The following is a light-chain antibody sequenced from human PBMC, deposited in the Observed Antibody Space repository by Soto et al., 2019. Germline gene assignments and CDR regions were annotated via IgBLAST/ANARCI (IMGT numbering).Light chain of an antibody. V-gene: IGKV3-15*01. CDR1: QSVSSD. Sequence: ETVMTQSPGTLSVSVGDRVTLSCRASQSVSSDLAWYQQNSGQAPRLLVFGASTRATGIPARFSGSGTGTEFTLTISSLQSEDFAVYYCQQCRNWPYTFGQGPKLEIK. CDR2: GAS. J-gene: IGKJ2*01. CDR3: QQCRNWPYT.